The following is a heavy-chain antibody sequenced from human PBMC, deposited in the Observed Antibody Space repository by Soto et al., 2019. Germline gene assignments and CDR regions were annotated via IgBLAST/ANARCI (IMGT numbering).Heavy chain of an antibody. V-gene: IGHV4-4*07. CDR2: IYSSGNA. CDR1: LDSISNSY. CDR3: AKGRGFYSDNYFDP. J-gene: IGHJ5*02. Sequence: PSETLSLTCSVSLDSISNSYWTWIRQPAGKGLVWIGHIYSSGNANYNPSLKSRVTMSLDTSKNQFSLSLKSVTAADTAIYYCAKGRGFYSDNYFDPWGQGTQVTVS. D-gene: IGHD3-22*01.